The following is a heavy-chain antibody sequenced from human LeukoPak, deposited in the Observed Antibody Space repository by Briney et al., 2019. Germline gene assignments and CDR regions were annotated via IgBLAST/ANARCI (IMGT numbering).Heavy chain of an antibody. Sequence: SETLSLTCTVSGGSISSYYWSWIRQPPGKGLEWIGYIYYSGSTNYNPSLKSRVTISVDTSKNQFSLKLSSVTAADTAVYYCAREVRGVTDYWGQGTLVTVSS. V-gene: IGHV4-59*01. D-gene: IGHD3-10*01. J-gene: IGHJ4*02. CDR2: IYYSGST. CDR1: GGSISSYY. CDR3: AREVRGVTDY.